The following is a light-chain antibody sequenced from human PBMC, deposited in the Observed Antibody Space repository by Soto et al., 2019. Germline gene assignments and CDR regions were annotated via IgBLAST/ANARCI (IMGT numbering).Light chain of an antibody. CDR3: QHYNSYSEA. J-gene: IGKJ1*01. CDR2: KAS. V-gene: IGKV1-5*03. CDR1: HIISSW. Sequence: DSQMTQSPSTLSGSVGDRVTITCRASHIISSWLAWYQQKPGKAPKLLIYKASTLKSGVPSRFSGSGSGTEFTLTISSLQPDDFATYYCQHYNSYSEAFGQGTNVDIK.